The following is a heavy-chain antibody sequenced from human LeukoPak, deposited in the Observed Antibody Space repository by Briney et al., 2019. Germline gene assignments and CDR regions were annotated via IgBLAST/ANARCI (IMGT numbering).Heavy chain of an antibody. V-gene: IGHV4-38-2*02. CDR2: IFHSGST. Sequence: SETLSLTCSVSGYFISSGFYWGWIRQPAWKGLEWIGSIFHSGSTYYNPSLQSRVTISVDTSTNRFSLKLTSVTAADTALYYCARVVASTSIDSWGQGTLVTVSS. CDR3: ARVVASTSIDS. D-gene: IGHD2-15*01. J-gene: IGHJ4*02. CDR1: GYFISSGFY.